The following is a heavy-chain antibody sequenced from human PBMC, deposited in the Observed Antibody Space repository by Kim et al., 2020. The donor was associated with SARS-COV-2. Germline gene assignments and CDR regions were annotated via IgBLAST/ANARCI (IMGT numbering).Heavy chain of an antibody. D-gene: IGHD3-22*01. CDR1: GGSFSGYY. J-gene: IGHJ6*01. V-gene: IGHV4-34*01. Sequence: SETLSLTCAVYGGSFSGYYWSWIRQPPGKGLEWIGEINHSGSTNYNPSLKSRVTISVDTSKNQFSLKLSSVTAADTAVYYCARVSITMIVVVITPYYYYGMDV. CDR3: ARVSITMIVVVITPYYYYGMDV. CDR2: INHSGST.